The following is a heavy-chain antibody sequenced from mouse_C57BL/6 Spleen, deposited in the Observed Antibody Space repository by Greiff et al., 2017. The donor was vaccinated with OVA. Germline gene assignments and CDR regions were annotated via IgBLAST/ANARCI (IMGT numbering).Heavy chain of an antibody. CDR1: GYTFTSYW. J-gene: IGHJ1*03. D-gene: IGHD1-1*01. CDR2: IDPSDSYT. CDR3: ARSGVTTVDWYFDV. Sequence: QVQLQQPGAELVMPGASVKLSCKASGYTFTSYWMHWVKQRPGQGLEWIGEIDPSDSYTNYNQKFKGKSTLTVDKSSSTAYMQLSSLTSEDSAVYYCARSGVTTVDWYFDVWGTGTTVTVSS. V-gene: IGHV1-69*01.